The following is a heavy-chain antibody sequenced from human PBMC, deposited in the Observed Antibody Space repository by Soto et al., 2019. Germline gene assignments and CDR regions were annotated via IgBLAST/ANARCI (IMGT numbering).Heavy chain of an antibody. V-gene: IGHV3-74*01. Sequence: EVQLVESGGGLVQPGGSLRLSCAASGFTFSSNWMHWVRQDPGKGLVWVSRLNSDGTSASYADAVKGRFTISRDNAKNTLFLQMNSLTAEDTARYYCARGPFGWYGFDYWGQGTVVTVSS. CDR2: LNSDGTSA. CDR1: GFTFSSNW. CDR3: ARGPFGWYGFDY. D-gene: IGHD6-19*01. J-gene: IGHJ4*02.